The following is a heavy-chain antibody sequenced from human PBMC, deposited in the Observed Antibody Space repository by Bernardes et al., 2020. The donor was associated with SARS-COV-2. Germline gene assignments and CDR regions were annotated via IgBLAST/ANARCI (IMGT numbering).Heavy chain of an antibody. CDR3: ATDWAYYDSPYGMDV. CDR2: FDPEDGET. J-gene: IGHJ6*02. CDR1: GYTLTELS. D-gene: IGHD3-3*01. V-gene: IGHV1-24*01. Sequence: DSVKVSCKVSGYTLTELSMHWVRQAPGKGLEWMGGFDPEDGETIYAQKFQGRVTMTEDTSTDTAYMELSSLRSEDTAVYYCATDWAYYDSPYGMDVWGQGTTVTVSS.